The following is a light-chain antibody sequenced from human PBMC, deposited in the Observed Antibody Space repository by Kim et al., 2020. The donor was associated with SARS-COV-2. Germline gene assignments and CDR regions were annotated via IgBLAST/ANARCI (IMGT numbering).Light chain of an antibody. Sequence: QSALTPPASVSGSPGQSITISCTGTSSDVGGYTYVSWYQHPPGKAPKLMIYGVSNRPSGVSNRFSGSKPGNTASLTISKLQAEDEADYYCSSYTTSTSVEFGGGTHLTGL. CDR3: SSYTTSTSVE. CDR1: SSDVGGYTY. V-gene: IGLV2-14*03. J-gene: IGLJ2*01. CDR2: GVS.